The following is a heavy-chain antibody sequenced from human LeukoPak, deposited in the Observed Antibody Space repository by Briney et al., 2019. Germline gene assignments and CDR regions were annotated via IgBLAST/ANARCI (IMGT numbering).Heavy chain of an antibody. CDR3: AKDGGELPYYYYYMDV. Sequence: GGSLRLSCAASGFTFSSYWMSWVRQAPGKGLEWVANIKQDGSEKYYVDSVKGRFTISRDNSKNTLYLQMNSLRAEDTAVYYCAKDGGELPYYYYYMDVWGKGTTVTVSS. V-gene: IGHV3-7*01. CDR1: GFTFSSYW. D-gene: IGHD1-26*01. J-gene: IGHJ6*03. CDR2: IKQDGSEK.